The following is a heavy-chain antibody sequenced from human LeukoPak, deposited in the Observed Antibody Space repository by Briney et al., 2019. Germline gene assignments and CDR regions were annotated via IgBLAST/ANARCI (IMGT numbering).Heavy chain of an antibody. V-gene: IGHV1-8*01. CDR1: GYTFTSYD. J-gene: IGHJ4*02. D-gene: IGHD6-13*01. CDR3: ARGSLRQQLVPGY. CDR2: MNPNSSNT. Sequence: ASVKVSCKASGYTFTSYDINWVRQATGQGLEWMGWMNPNSSNTGYAQKFQGRVTMTRNTSISTAYMELSSLRSEDTAVYYCARGSLRQQLVPGYWGQGTLVTVSS.